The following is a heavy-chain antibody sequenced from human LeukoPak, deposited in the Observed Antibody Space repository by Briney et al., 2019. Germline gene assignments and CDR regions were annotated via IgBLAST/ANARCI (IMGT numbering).Heavy chain of an antibody. CDR3: AGGIDGYNLVDY. D-gene: IGHD5-24*01. V-gene: IGHV1-69*05. J-gene: IGHJ4*02. CDR2: IIPIFGTA. Sequence: SVKVSCKASGGTFSSYAISWVLQAPGHGLEWMGGIIPIFGTANYAQKFQGRVTITTDESTSTAYMELSSLRSEDTAVYYCAGGIDGYNLVDYWGQGTLVTVSS. CDR1: GGTFSSYA.